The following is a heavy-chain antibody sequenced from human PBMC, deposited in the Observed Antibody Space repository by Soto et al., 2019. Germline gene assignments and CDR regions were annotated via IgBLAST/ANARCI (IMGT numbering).Heavy chain of an antibody. CDR3: AKRYCGSTSCSGGRAFDY. V-gene: IGHV3-23*05. CDR1: GFTFRNSP. CDR2: IDTSGAGT. Sequence: EVQLLESGGGLVEPGGSLRLSCAASGFTFRNSPMSWVRQAPGKGLEWVSAIDTSGAGTYYVDSVRGRFTISRDNSKNTLFLRMDSLRAEDTALYYCAKRYCGSTSCSGGRAFDYWGQGALVTVSS. D-gene: IGHD2-2*01. J-gene: IGHJ4*02.